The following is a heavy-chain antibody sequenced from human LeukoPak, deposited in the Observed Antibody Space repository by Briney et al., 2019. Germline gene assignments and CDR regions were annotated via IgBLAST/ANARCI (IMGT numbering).Heavy chain of an antibody. J-gene: IGHJ5*02. D-gene: IGHD3-3*01. CDR1: GGPISSYY. CDR3: ASRFLTIDNWFDP. CDR2: IYYSGST. Sequence: SETLSLTRTVPGGPISSYYWSWIRQPPGKGLEWIGYIYYSGSTNYNPSLKSRVTISVDTTKNQFSLKQSSVTASDTAVYYCASRFLTIDNWFDPWGQGTLVTVSS. V-gene: IGHV4-59*08.